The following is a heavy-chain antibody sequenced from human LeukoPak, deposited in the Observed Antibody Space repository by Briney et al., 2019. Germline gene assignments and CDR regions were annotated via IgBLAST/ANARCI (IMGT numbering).Heavy chain of an antibody. Sequence: PGRSLRLSCAASGFTFDDYAMHWVRQAPSKGLERVSGISWTSGSIGYADSVKGRFTISRDNAKNSLYLQMNSLRAEDTALYYCAKAPVRTVVTSPPDYWAREPWSPSPQ. J-gene: IGHJ4*02. D-gene: IGHD4-23*01. V-gene: IGHV3-9*01. CDR3: AKAPVRTVVTSPPDY. CDR1: GFTFDDYA. CDR2: ISWTSGSI.